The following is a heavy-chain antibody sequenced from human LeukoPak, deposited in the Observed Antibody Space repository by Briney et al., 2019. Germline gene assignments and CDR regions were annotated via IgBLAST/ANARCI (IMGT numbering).Heavy chain of an antibody. CDR2: ISASGLDT. J-gene: IGHJ6*03. D-gene: IGHD3-3*01. Sequence: SGGSLRLSCAASGFDFTAYGMSWVRQAPGKGLEWVSGISASGLDTYYADSVTGRFTISRDNSKNTVHLLMNSLRAEDSAMYYCAKYGPGFGVVIEYFMDVWGKGTTVTVSS. CDR3: AKYGPGFGVVIEYFMDV. CDR1: GFDFTAYG. V-gene: IGHV3-23*01.